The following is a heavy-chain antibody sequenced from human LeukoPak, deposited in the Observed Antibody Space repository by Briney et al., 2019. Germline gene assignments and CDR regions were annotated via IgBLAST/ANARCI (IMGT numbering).Heavy chain of an antibody. Sequence: GGSLRLSCAASGFTFSSYAMHWVRQAPGKGLEWVAVISYDGSNNYYADSVRGRFTISRDNAKNSLYLQMNSLRAEDSAVYYCARGGVSGYCSSTSCFSHDYWGQGTLVTVSS. CDR3: ARGGVSGYCSSTSCFSHDY. J-gene: IGHJ4*02. CDR1: GFTFSSYA. CDR2: ISYDGSNN. D-gene: IGHD2-2*01. V-gene: IGHV3-30-3*01.